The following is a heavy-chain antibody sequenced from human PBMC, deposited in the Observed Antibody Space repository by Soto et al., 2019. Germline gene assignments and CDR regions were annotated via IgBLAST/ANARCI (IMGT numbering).Heavy chain of an antibody. CDR1: GFTFSSYW. J-gene: IGHJ4*02. Sequence: GGSLRLSCAASGFTFSSYWMSWVRQAPGKGLEWVANIKQDGSEKYYVDSVKGRFTISRDNAKNSLYLQMNSLRAEDTAVYYCARGPWVGYGGRGFYYFDYWGQGTLVTVSS. D-gene: IGHD5-12*01. CDR2: IKQDGSEK. CDR3: ARGPWVGYGGRGFYYFDY. V-gene: IGHV3-7*01.